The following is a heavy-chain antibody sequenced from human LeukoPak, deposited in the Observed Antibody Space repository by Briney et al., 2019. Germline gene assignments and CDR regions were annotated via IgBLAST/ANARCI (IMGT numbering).Heavy chain of an antibody. CDR2: INQDGSQK. CDR3: ARKGWYSDL. J-gene: IGHJ2*01. V-gene: IGHV3-7*01. Sequence: GGSLRLSCAASGFTFNSYWMTWVRQAPGKGLEWVASINQDGSQKYYVESLRGRFTISRDNAKNSHYLQMNSLRAEDTAVYYCARKGWYSDLWGRGTLVSVSS. CDR1: GFTFNSYW.